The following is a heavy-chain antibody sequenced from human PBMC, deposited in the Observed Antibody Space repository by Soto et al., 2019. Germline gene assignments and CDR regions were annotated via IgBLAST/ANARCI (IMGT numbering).Heavy chain of an antibody. CDR2: IRSKANSYAT. V-gene: IGHV3-73*01. J-gene: IGHJ2*01. Sequence: PGGSLRLSCAASGFTFSGSAMHWVRQASGKGLEWAGRIRSKANSYATAYAASVKGRFTISRDDSKNTAYLQMNSLKTEDTAVYYCTRRTSFYWYFDLWGRGTLVTVSS. CDR3: TRRTSFYWYFDL. CDR1: GFTFSGSA.